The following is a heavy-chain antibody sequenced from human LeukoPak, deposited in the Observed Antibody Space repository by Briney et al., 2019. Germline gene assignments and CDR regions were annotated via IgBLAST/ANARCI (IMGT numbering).Heavy chain of an antibody. D-gene: IGHD5-18*01. V-gene: IGHV5-51*01. CDR2: IYPGDSDT. CDR1: GSIFTSYW. CDR3: ARQASAGYSYGLDY. Sequence: GEALKISXTGSGSIFTSYWIGWVRQMPGKGLEGMGIIYPGDSDTRYSPSFQGQVTISAEKSISTAYLQWSRLKASDTAMYYCARQASAGYSYGLDYWGQGTLVTVSS. J-gene: IGHJ4*02.